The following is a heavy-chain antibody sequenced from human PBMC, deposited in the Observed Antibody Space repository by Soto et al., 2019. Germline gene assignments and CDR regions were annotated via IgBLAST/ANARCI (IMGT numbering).Heavy chain of an antibody. CDR3: AKLNRGALVSYCHI. J-gene: IGHJ4*02. Sequence: ATXGYTLNTYGMDXARKHQCKGLEWVSVISKDGSNKSYADSEKXRLTISRDNSKTILSLQMNSLRAEDTAVADCAKLNRGALVSYCHICGQGTLASV. V-gene: IGHV3-30*18. D-gene: IGHD1-26*01. CDR2: ISKDGSNK. CDR1: GYTLNTYG.